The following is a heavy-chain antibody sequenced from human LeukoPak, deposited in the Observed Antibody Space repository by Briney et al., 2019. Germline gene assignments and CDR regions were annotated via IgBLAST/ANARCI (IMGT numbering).Heavy chain of an antibody. CDR1: GFTFSSYW. CDR2: IKQDGSEK. D-gene: IGHD6-6*01. J-gene: IGHJ6*03. CDR3: ARDLLDSSSSGNYYYYMDV. V-gene: IGHV3-7*01. Sequence: GGSLRLSCAASGFTFSSYWMSWVRQAPGKGLEWVANIKQDGSEKYYVDSVKGRFTISRDNAKNSLYLQMNSLRAEDTAVYYCARDLLDSSSSGNYYYYMDVWGKGTTVTVSS.